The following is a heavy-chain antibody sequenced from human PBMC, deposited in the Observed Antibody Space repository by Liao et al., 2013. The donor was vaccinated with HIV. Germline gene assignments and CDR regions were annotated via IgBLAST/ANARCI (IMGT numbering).Heavy chain of an antibody. J-gene: IGHJ4*02. CDR3: ARDERGYGKVEY. CDR1: GGSISNYY. V-gene: IGHV4-4*08. CDR2: VYASTSI. D-gene: IGHD3-22*01. Sequence: QVQLQESGPGLVKPSETLSLTCTVSGGSISNYYWAWIRQPPGKGLEWIGSVYASTSIYYNPSLKSRVTISVDTSKNQFSLKLRSVSAADTAIYYCARDERGYGKVEYWGQGTLVTVSS.